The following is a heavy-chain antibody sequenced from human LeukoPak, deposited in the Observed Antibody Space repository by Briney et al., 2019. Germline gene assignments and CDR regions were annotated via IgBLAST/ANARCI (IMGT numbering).Heavy chain of an antibody. J-gene: IGHJ4*02. V-gene: IGHV3-23*01. CDR2: ISGSGGST. CDR3: AIENWNGFDY. D-gene: IGHD1-1*01. Sequence: GGSLRLSCAASGFTFTSYAMSWVRQAPGKGLEWVSGISGSGGSTYYADSVKGRFTISRDNSKNTPYLQISSLTAEDTAVYYCAIENWNGFDYWGQGTMVTVSS. CDR1: GFTFTSYA.